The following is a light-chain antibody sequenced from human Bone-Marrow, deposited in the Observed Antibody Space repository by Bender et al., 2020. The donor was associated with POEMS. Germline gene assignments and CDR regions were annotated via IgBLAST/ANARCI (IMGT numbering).Light chain of an antibody. J-gene: IGLJ3*02. CDR2: EVS. Sequence: QSALTQPASVSGSPGQSITISCTGTNIYVGSYNLVSWYQQHPGKAPKLMIYEVSHRPSGVSDRFSGSKSGNSASLAITGLQAEDEGEYYCDTWDDSLSGRVFGGGTKLTVL. CDR3: DTWDDSLSGRV. CDR1: NIYVGSYNL. V-gene: IGLV2-14*02.